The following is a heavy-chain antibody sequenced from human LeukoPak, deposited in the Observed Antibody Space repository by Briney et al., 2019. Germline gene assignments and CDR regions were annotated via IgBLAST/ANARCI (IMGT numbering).Heavy chain of an antibody. V-gene: IGHV3-21*01. CDR1: GFTFSSYS. J-gene: IGHJ6*04. Sequence: GGSLRLSCAASGFTFSSYSMNWVRQAPGKGLEWVSSISSSSSYIYYADSVKGRFTISRDNAKDSLYLQMNSLRAEDTAVYYCARPPWGSGSFGYYYGMDVWGKGTTVTVSS. D-gene: IGHD3-10*01. CDR3: ARPPWGSGSFGYYYGMDV. CDR2: ISSSSSYI.